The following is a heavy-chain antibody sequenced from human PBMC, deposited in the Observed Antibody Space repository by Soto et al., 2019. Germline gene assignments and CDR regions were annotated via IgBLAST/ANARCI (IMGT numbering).Heavy chain of an antibody. J-gene: IGHJ5*02. Sequence: QVHLQESGPGLVKPSGTLSLTCAVSGGSISSNYWWNWVRQSPGKGLEWIGEIHHGGSTNYNPSLKSRVTISRDMSKDQVSLKLNSVTAADTAVYYCARRGAISSPLVSWGQGALVTVSS. CDR3: ARRGAISSPLVS. CDR2: IHHGGST. V-gene: IGHV4-4*02. CDR1: GGSISSNYW.